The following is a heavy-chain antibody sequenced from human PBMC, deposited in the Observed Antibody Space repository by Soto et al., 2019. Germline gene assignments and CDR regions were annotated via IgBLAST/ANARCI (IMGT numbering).Heavy chain of an antibody. J-gene: IGHJ6*02. D-gene: IGHD6-13*01. CDR3: ALTFPSIVAAGTGYYYYGMDV. Sequence: PSETLSLTCTVSGGSISSSSYYWGWIRQPPGKGLEWIGSIYYSGSTYYNPSLKSRVTISVDTSKNQFSLKLSSVTAADTAVYYCALTFPSIVAAGTGYYYYGMDVWGQGTTVTVSS. V-gene: IGHV4-39*01. CDR2: IYYSGST. CDR1: GGSISSSSYY.